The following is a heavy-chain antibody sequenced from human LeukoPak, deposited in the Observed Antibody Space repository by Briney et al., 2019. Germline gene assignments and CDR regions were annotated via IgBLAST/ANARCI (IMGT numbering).Heavy chain of an antibody. CDR1: GGSISSYY. Sequence: SETLSLTCTVSGGSISSYYWSWIRQPAGKGLEWIGRIYTSGSTNYNPSLKSRVTISVDRSKNQFSLKLTSVTAADTAVYYCAAPRTATFGVVEDFWGQGTLVTVSS. CDR3: AAPRTATFGVVEDF. J-gene: IGHJ4*02. D-gene: IGHD3-3*01. V-gene: IGHV4-4*07. CDR2: IYTSGST.